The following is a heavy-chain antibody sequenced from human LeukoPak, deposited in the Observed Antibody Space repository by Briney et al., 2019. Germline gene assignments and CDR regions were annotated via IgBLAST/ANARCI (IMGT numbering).Heavy chain of an antibody. CDR1: GFTFSSYG. D-gene: IGHD3-10*01. V-gene: IGHV3-23*01. J-gene: IGHJ4*02. CDR3: AKNYYGSGSYYIYYFDY. Sequence: PGGSLRLSCAASGFTFSSYGMSWVRQAPGKGLEWVSAISGSGGSTYYVDSVKGRFTISRDNPKNTLYLQMNSLRAEDTAVYYCAKNYYGSGSYYIYYFDYWGQGTLVTVSS. CDR2: ISGSGGST.